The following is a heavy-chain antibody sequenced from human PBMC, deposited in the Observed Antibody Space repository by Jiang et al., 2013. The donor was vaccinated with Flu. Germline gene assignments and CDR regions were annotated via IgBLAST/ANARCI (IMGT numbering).Heavy chain of an antibody. J-gene: IGHJ4*02. CDR2: IDPEDGER. Sequence: GAEVKKPGASVKVSCKVSGKTLKDVSMHWVRQAPGKGLEWMTIIDPEDGERVYALKFQGRVTMTEDSSTDTAYMELSSLRSDDTAVYYCATSGLRQSLSPPFDYWGQGTLVTVSS. CDR3: ATSGLRQSLSPPFDY. V-gene: IGHV1-24*01. D-gene: IGHD3-16*01. CDR1: GKTLKDVS.